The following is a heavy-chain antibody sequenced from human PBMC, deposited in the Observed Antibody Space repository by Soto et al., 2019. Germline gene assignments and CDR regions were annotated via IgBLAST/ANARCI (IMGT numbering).Heavy chain of an antibody. D-gene: IGHD2-15*01. Sequence: QVQLVQSGAEVKKPGASVKVSCKASGYIFTAYSMHWVRQAPGQGLEWMCVVNPSGGSTNYAQKPQVRITMTRETSTSTVYMDLSYLTSEDNAVYYCAREENSSDCICYSDYFQRWGQGTLVTLSS. CDR3: AREENSSDCICYSDYFQR. CDR2: VNPSGGST. J-gene: IGHJ1*01. CDR1: GYIFTAYS. V-gene: IGHV1-46*01.